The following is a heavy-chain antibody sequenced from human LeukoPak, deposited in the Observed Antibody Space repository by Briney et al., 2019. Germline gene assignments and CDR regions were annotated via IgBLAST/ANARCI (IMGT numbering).Heavy chain of an antibody. CDR2: INHSGST. V-gene: IGHV4-34*01. J-gene: IGHJ6*02. CDR3: ARGRGIAGTYYYYGMDV. CDR1: GGSISSYY. Sequence: PSETLSLTCTVSGGSISSYYWSWIRQPPGKGLEWIGEINHSGSTNYNPSLKSRVTISVDTSKNQFSLKLSSVTAADTAVYYCARGRGIAGTYYYYGMDVWGQGTTVTVSS. D-gene: IGHD6-13*01.